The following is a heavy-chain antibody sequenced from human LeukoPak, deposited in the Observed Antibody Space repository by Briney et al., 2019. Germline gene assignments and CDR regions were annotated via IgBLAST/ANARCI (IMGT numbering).Heavy chain of an antibody. CDR3: ARGVNWFDP. J-gene: IGHJ5*02. Sequence: PSETLSLTCAVYGGSFSGYYWSWIRQPPGKGLEWIGEISHSGSTNYNPSLKSRVTISVDTSKNQFSLKLSSVTAADTAVYYCARGVNWFDPWGQGTLVTVSS. CDR2: ISHSGST. V-gene: IGHV4-34*01. CDR1: GGSFSGYY.